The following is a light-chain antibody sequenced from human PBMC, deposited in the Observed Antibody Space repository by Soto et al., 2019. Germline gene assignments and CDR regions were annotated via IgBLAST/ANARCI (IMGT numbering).Light chain of an antibody. CDR3: QSYDSSNYVI. Sequence: NFMLTQPHSVSESPGKTVTISCTRSSGSIASNYVQWYQQRPGSAPTTVIYDDKQRPSGVPDRFSGSIDSSSNSASLTISGLKTEDEADYYCQSYDSSNYVIFGGGTKLTVL. V-gene: IGLV6-57*04. J-gene: IGLJ2*01. CDR1: SGSIASNY. CDR2: DDK.